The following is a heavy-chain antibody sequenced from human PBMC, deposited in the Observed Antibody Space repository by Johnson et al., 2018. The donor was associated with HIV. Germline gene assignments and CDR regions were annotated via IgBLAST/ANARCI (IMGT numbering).Heavy chain of an antibody. J-gene: IGHJ3*02. CDR1: GFTFSDYY. V-gene: IGHV3-11*04. CDR2: ISSRGSTI. Sequence: QVQLVESGGGLVQPGGSLRLSCAASGFTFSDYYMSWIRQAPGKGLEWVSYISSRGSTIYYADSVKGRFTISRDNDKNSLYLQMNSLRAEDTAVYYCAREWGRGYSGYDAFDIWGQGTMVTVSS. D-gene: IGHD5-12*01. CDR3: AREWGRGYSGYDAFDI.